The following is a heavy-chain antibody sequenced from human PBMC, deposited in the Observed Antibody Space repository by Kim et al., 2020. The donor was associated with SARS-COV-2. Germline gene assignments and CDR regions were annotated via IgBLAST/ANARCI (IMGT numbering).Heavy chain of an antibody. CDR2: INTKTGNP. J-gene: IGHJ6*02. CDR1: GYILTTYS. Sequence: ASVKVSCKASGYILTTYSIIWVRQAPGQGLEWMGWINTKTGNPEYAQGFTGRFAFSVDTSFNTAYLQISSLKAEDTAVYFCTKDVGLAAAGLHGMDVWGQGTTVTVTS. CDR3: TKDVGLAAAGLHGMDV. V-gene: IGHV7-4-1*02. D-gene: IGHD6-13*01.